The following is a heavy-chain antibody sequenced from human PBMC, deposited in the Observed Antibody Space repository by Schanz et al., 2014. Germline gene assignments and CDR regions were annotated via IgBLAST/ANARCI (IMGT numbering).Heavy chain of an antibody. D-gene: IGHD3-10*01. V-gene: IGHV3-23*04. CDR3: ARGHYGLDV. CDR2: ISGGGGSA. J-gene: IGHJ6*02. CDR1: GFTFNNYD. Sequence: EVQLVESGGGLVQPGGSLRLSCAASGFTFNNYDMNWVRLVPGKGLECVSGISGGGGSAYYADSVKGRFTISRDNSKNTLYLQMNSLRAEDTAVYYCARGHYGLDVWGPGTTVTVSS.